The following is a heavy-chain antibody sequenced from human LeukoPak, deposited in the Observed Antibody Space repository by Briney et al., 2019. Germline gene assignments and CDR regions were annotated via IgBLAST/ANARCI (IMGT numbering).Heavy chain of an antibody. Sequence: GASVKVSCKTSGYTFTGYYMHWVRQAPGQGLEWMGWINPNSGGTNYAQKFQGRVTMTRDTSISTAYMELSRLRSDDTAVYYCAREPTVTTNWFDPWGQGTLVTVSS. V-gene: IGHV1-2*02. CDR3: AREPTVTTNWFDP. CDR1: GYTFTGYY. J-gene: IGHJ5*02. D-gene: IGHD4-17*01. CDR2: INPNSGGT.